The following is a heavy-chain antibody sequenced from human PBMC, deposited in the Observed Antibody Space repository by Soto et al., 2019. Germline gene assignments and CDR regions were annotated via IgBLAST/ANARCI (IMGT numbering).Heavy chain of an antibody. Sequence: QVQLVQSGAEVKKPGSSVKVSCKTSGGTFSSYAISWVRQAPGQGLEWMGGIIALFGTANYAQKFQGRVTITADESTSTAYMELNSLRSEDTAVYYGARMYSGCFRSWFDPWGQGTLVTVSS. CDR3: ARMYSGCFRSWFDP. V-gene: IGHV1-69*01. J-gene: IGHJ5*02. CDR1: GGTFSSYA. CDR2: IIALFGTA. D-gene: IGHD1-26*01.